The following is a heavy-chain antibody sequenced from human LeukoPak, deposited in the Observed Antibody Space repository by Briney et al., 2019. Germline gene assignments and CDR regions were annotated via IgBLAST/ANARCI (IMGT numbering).Heavy chain of an antibody. D-gene: IGHD3-9*01. CDR1: GYTFTKCA. CDR3: ARGCFDSRWASDI. J-gene: IGHJ3*02. V-gene: IGHV7-4-1*02. CDR2: INTNTRNP. Sequence: ASVKVSCKASGYTFTKCAMNWVRQAPGQGLEWMGWINTNTRNPTYAQGFTGRFVFSLDTSVSTAYLQISSLKAEDTAVYYCARGCFDSRWASDIWGQGTMVTVSS.